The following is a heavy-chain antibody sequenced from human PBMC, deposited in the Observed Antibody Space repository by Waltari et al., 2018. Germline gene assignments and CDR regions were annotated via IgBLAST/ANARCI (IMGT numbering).Heavy chain of an antibody. CDR2: ISSSGSSI. J-gene: IGHJ4*02. Sequence: QVQLVDSGGGLVKPGGSLRLSCAASGFTFSDFYMSWIRQAPGKGLEWVSYISSSGSSINYADSVKGRFTISRDKAKNSLYLQMNSLRAEDTAVYYCARSSGSYSELYWGQGTLVTVSS. CDR1: GFTFSDFY. D-gene: IGHD1-26*01. V-gene: IGHV3-11*01. CDR3: ARSSGSYSELY.